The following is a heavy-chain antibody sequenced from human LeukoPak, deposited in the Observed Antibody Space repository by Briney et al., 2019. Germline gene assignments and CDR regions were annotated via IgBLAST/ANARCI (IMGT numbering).Heavy chain of an antibody. CDR2: IYYSGST. Sequence: SETLSLTCTVSGGSISSYYWSWIRQPPGKGLEWIAYIYYSGSTNYNPSLRSRVTISLDTSKNQFSLKLSSVTAADTAVYYCARLDIVATITAGMRYYYYGMDVWGQGTTVTVSS. J-gene: IGHJ6*02. V-gene: IGHV4-59*08. CDR3: ARLDIVATITAGMRYYYYGMDV. CDR1: GGSISSYY. D-gene: IGHD5-12*01.